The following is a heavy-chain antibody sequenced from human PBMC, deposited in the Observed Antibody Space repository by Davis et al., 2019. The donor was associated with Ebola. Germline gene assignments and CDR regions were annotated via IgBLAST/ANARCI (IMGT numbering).Heavy chain of an antibody. CDR1: GFSFSNYD. J-gene: IGHJ4*02. Sequence: GESLKISCAASGFSFSNYDMSWVRQAPGKGLEWVSGISGNGGSTYYADSVMGRFTISRDNSKNTLYVQMESLRAEDTALYYCARGFYLDNWGQGTLVTVSS. CDR2: ISGNGGST. V-gene: IGHV3-23*01. CDR3: ARGFYLDN.